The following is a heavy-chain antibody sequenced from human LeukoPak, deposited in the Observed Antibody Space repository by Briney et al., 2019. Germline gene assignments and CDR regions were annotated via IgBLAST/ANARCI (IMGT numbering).Heavy chain of an antibody. D-gene: IGHD3-10*01. CDR2: IKQDGSEK. CDR3: ARDRGPNTFDY. V-gene: IGHV3-7*01. Sequence: AGGSLRLSCVASGFTFSNSWMIWVRQAPGKGPEWVASIKQDGSEKYYVDSVEGRFTISKDNAKNSLYLQMNSLRVEDMAIYYCARDRGPNTFDYWGQGTLVTVSS. J-gene: IGHJ4*02. CDR1: GFTFSNSW.